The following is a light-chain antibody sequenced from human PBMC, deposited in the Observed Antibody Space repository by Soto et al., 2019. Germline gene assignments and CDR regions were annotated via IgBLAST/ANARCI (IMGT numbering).Light chain of an antibody. Sequence: EIVMTQSPAILSVSPGERATLSCRASQSVGSNLAWYQQKPGQAPRLLIYGASTRATGIPARFSGSGSGTEFTLTISSLQSEDFAVYSCQQYDESPLTFCGGTKVDIK. CDR2: GAS. CDR3: QQYDESPLT. V-gene: IGKV3-15*01. J-gene: IGKJ4*01. CDR1: QSVGSN.